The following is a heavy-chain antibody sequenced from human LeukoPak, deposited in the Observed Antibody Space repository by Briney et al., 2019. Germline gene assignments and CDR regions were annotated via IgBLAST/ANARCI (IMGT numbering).Heavy chain of an antibody. CDR1: GFTFSSYE. CDR3: AKDRGYSGYDLVY. D-gene: IGHD5-12*01. V-gene: IGHV3-30*02. Sequence: GGSLRLSCAASGFTFSSYEMNWVRQAPGKGLEWVAFIRYDGSNKYYADSVKGRFTISRDNSKNTLYLQMNSLRAEDTAVYYCAKDRGYSGYDLVYWGQGTLVTVSS. J-gene: IGHJ4*02. CDR2: IRYDGSNK.